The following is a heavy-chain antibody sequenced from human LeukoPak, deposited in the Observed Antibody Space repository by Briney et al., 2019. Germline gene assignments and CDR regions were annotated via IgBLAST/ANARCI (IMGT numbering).Heavy chain of an antibody. V-gene: IGHV3-7*01. D-gene: IGHD3-10*01. CDR3: ARLQYAFLYGSGSYGVDY. Sequence: GGSLRLSCAASGFTFSSYWMSWVRQAPGKGLEWVANIKEDGSESYYVDSVKGRFTISRDNAKNSLYLQMYSLRVEDTAVYYCARLQYAFLYGSGSYGVDYWGQGTLVTVSS. CDR1: GFTFSSYW. J-gene: IGHJ4*02. CDR2: IKEDGSES.